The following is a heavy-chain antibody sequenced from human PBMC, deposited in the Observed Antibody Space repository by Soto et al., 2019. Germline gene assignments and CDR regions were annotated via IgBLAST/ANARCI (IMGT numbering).Heavy chain of an antibody. D-gene: IGHD3-10*01. J-gene: IGHJ6*03. CDR3: ARVMVRGAKALYYYYYYMDV. V-gene: IGHV2-70*11. CDR2: IDWDDDK. CDR1: GFSLSTSGMC. Sequence: GSGPTLVNPTQTLTLTCTFSGFSLSTSGMCVSWIRQPPGKALEWLARIDWDDDKYYSTSLKTRLTISKDTSKNQVVLTMTNMDPVDTATYYCARVMVRGAKALYYYYYYMDVWGKGTTVTVSS.